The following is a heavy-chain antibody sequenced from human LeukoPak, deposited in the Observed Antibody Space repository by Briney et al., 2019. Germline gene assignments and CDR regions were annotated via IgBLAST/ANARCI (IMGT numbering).Heavy chain of an antibody. D-gene: IGHD3-3*01. J-gene: IGHJ4*02. CDR3: ARGDYDFWSGQQDLYYFDY. V-gene: IGHV3-21*01. CDR1: GFTFNDFN. CDR2: ITSSSSYI. Sequence: GGSLRLPCAASGFTFNDFNMNWVRQAPGKGLEWVSSITSSSSYIYYADSVRGRFTISRDNAKNSLYLQMNSLRAEDTAVYYCARGDYDFWSGQQDLYYFDYWGQGTLVTVSS.